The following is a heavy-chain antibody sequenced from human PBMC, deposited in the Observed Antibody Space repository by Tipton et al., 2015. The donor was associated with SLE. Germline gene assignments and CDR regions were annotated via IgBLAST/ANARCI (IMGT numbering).Heavy chain of an antibody. Sequence: TLSLTCTVSGGSISSYYWSWIRQPPGKGLEWIGYIYYSGSTNYNPSLKSRVTISVDTSKNQFSLKLTSVTAADTAIYYCGRAIGVHYFEIWGQGTLVTVSS. CDR2: IYYSGST. J-gene: IGHJ4*02. V-gene: IGHV4-59*12. CDR3: GRAIGVHYFEI. D-gene: IGHD3-16*01. CDR1: GGSISSYY.